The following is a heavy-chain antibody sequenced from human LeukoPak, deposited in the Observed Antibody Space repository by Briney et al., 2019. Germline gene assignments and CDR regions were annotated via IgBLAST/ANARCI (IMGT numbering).Heavy chain of an antibody. CDR2: ISGSGGST. J-gene: IGHJ4*02. Sequence: GGSLRLSCAASGFTFSSYAMSWVRQAPGKGLEWVSAISGSGGSTYYADSVKGRFTISRDTSKNTLYLQMNSLRAEDTAVYYCAKVLNWNDVSGYFDYWGQGTLVTVSS. D-gene: IGHD1-1*01. CDR1: GFTFSSYA. CDR3: AKVLNWNDVSGYFDY. V-gene: IGHV3-23*01.